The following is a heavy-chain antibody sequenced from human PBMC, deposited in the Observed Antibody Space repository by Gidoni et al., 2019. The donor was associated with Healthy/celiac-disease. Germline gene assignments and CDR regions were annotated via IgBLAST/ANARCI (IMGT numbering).Heavy chain of an antibody. J-gene: IGHJ6*02. CDR3: TTDATVTTGYYGMDV. D-gene: IGHD4-4*01. CDR2: IKSKTDGGTT. V-gene: IGHV3-15*07. CDR1: GFTFSNAW. Sequence: EVQLVESGGGLVKPGGSLRLSCAASGFTFSNAWMNWVRQAPGKGLEWVGRIKSKTDGGTTDYAAPVKGRFTISRDDSKNTLYLQMNSLKTEDTAVYYCTTDATVTTGYYGMDVWGQGTTVTVSS.